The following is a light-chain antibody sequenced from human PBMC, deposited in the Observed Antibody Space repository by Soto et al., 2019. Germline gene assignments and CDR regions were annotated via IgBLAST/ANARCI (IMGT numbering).Light chain of an antibody. CDR1: QSVGSTY. CDR2: GVS. J-gene: IGKJ3*01. V-gene: IGKV3-20*01. CDR3: QQYGTSPLT. Sequence: EIVLTHSPGTLSLSPGERATLSCRASQSVGSTYLAWYQQKPGQAPKLLIYGVSSRATGIPDRFSGSGSGTDFTLTISRLEPEDFAVYYCQQYGTSPLTFGPGTKVDI.